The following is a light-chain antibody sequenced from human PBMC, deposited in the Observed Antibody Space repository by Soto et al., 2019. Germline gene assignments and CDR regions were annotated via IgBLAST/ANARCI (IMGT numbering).Light chain of an antibody. V-gene: IGKV3-15*01. J-gene: IGKJ5*01. Sequence: EIMMTQSPATLSVSPGERATFSCRASQSVSSNLAWYQQKAGQAPRLLIYGASARATGIPARFSGSGSGTEFTLAISSLQSEDFAVYYCQQYAYWPETFGQGTRLEIK. CDR3: QQYAYWPET. CDR2: GAS. CDR1: QSVSSN.